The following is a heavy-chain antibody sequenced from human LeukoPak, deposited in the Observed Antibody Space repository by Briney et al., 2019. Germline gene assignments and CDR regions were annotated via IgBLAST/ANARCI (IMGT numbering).Heavy chain of an antibody. V-gene: IGHV3-74*01. J-gene: IGHJ4*02. Sequence: GGSLRLSCAVSGFTFSNYWMHWVRQAPGMGLVWVSRINTDGRTTSYANSVKGRFTISRDNAKNILYLEVNGLRTDDTAVYYCARGGLEPVDYWGQGTLVTVSS. CDR3: ARGGLEPVDY. CDR2: INTDGRTT. CDR1: GFTFSNYW. D-gene: IGHD5-24*01.